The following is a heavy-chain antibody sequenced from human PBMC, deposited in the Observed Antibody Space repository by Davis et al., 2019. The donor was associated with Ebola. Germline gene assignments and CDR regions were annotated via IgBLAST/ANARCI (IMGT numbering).Heavy chain of an antibody. CDR1: GFTVSSNY. Sequence: GESLKISCAASGFTVSSNYMSWVRQAPGTGLEWVSVFYSGGSTYYADSVKGKFTISRDNSKNTLYLQMNSLRDEDTAVDYWAKVYYYYYGMGGWGQGTKGTVSS. CDR2: FYSGGST. CDR3: AKVYYYYYGMGG. V-gene: IGHV3-66*01. J-gene: IGHJ6*02.